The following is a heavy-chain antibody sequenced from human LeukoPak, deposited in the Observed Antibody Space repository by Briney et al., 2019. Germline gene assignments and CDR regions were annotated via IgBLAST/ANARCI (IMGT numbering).Heavy chain of an antibody. D-gene: IGHD6-13*01. J-gene: IGHJ4*02. V-gene: IGHV4-34*01. Sequence: FGAPSPPRPVFGGAFLGFYWGWVPPPPREGGGGVGEINHSGSTNYNPSLKSRVTISVDTSKNQFSLKLSSVTAADTAVYYCARGRQGIAAAGLQFDYWGQGTLVTVSS. CDR3: ARGRQGIAAAGLQFDY. CDR2: INHSGST. CDR1: GGAFLGFY.